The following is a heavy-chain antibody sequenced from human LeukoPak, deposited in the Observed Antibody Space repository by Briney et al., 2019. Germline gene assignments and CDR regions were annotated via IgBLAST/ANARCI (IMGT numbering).Heavy chain of an antibody. Sequence: WVSLTLSCAASVFTFSDHYMDWVRQAPGKGLEWVARSRNKANSYTTESAASVKGRFTISRDDSKNSLYLQMNSLKTEDTAVYYCVRVRVVTPPTAFHIWGQGTMVTVSS. CDR1: VFTFSDHY. CDR2: SRNKANSYTT. D-gene: IGHD3-3*01. V-gene: IGHV3-72*01. CDR3: VRVRVVTPPTAFHI. J-gene: IGHJ3*02.